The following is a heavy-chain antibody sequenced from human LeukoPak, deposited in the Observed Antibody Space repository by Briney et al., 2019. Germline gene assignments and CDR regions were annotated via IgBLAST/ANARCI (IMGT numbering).Heavy chain of an antibody. CDR3: AKLKSTGTTIDAFDI. CDR1: RYSFTKYW. D-gene: IGHD1-1*01. CDR2: IYLDDFET. Sequence: GESLKISCKGSRYSFTKYWIAWVRQMPGKGLECMGIIYLDDFETRYSPSFQGRVTISADKFINTAYLRWSSLKASDTAMYYCAKLKSTGTTIDAFDIWGQGTMVTISS. V-gene: IGHV5-51*01. J-gene: IGHJ3*02.